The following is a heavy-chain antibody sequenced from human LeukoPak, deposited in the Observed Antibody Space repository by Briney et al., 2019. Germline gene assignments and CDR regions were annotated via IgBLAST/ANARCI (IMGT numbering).Heavy chain of an antibody. D-gene: IGHD3-22*01. Sequence: PSETLSLTCTVSGGSISSYYWSWIRQLPGKGLEWIGYIYYSGSTNYNPSLKSRVTISVDTSKNQFSLKLSSVTAADTAVYYCASLNLYYYDSSGYPFDYWGQGTLVTVSS. V-gene: IGHV4-59*01. CDR1: GGSISSYY. J-gene: IGHJ4*02. CDR2: IYYSGST. CDR3: ASLNLYYYDSSGYPFDY.